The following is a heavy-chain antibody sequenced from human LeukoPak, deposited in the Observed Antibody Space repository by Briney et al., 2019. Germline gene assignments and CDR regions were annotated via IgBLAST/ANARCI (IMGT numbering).Heavy chain of an antibody. CDR2: ISWNSGSI. Sequence: PGGSLRLSCAASGFTFDDYAMHWVRQAPGKGLEWVSGISWNSGSIGYADSVKGRFTTSRDNAKNSLYLQMNSLRAEDMALYYCAKSHSSGWYEVGTAIDYWGQGTLVTVSS. J-gene: IGHJ4*02. CDR1: GFTFDDYA. CDR3: AKSHSSGWYEVGTAIDY. D-gene: IGHD6-19*01. V-gene: IGHV3-9*03.